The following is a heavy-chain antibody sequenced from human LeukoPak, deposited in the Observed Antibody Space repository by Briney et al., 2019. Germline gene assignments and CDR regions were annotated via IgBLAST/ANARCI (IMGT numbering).Heavy chain of an antibody. D-gene: IGHD2-15*01. CDR2: IRSKANSYAT. V-gene: IGHV3-73*01. J-gene: IGHJ6*03. CDR1: GFTFSGSA. Sequence: GGSLRLSCAASGFTFSGSAMHWVRQASGKGLEWVGRIRSKANSYATAYAASVKGRFTISRDDSKNTAYLQMNSLKTEDTAVYYCTRRHRIALYMDVWGKGTTVTVSS. CDR3: TRRHRIALYMDV.